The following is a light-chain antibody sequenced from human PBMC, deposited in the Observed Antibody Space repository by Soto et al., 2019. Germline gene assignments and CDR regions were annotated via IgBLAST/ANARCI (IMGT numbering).Light chain of an antibody. V-gene: IGKV1-5*01. J-gene: IGKJ1*01. CDR1: QSVDYW. CDR3: KHFNSRWP. Sequence: DIQMTQSPSTLSASVGDRVTITCRASQSVDYWLAWYQQKSGKAPKLLIYDASTLVSGVPSRFSGSGSGTEFTLTISSLQADDFATYYCKHFNSRWPFGQGTKVEIK. CDR2: DAS.